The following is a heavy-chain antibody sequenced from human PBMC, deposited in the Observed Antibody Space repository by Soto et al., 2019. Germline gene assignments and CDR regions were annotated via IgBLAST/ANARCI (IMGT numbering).Heavy chain of an antibody. J-gene: IGHJ3*01. CDR2: IIPVFDKA. CDR3: ARLRRDWGDAFDL. CDR1: GGSFGSSA. D-gene: IGHD3-16*01. V-gene: IGHV1-69*01. Sequence: QVQLVQSGADVKKPGSSVKVSCKTSGGSFGSSAISWVRQAPAQGLEWMGEIIPVFDKANYAQNFQDRLTITADESTGTVFMQLCSRSSDDTAVYFCARLRRDWGDAFDLWGQGTFVTVFS.